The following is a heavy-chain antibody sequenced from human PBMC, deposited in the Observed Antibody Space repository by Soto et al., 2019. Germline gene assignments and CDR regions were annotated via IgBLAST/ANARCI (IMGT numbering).Heavy chain of an antibody. CDR2: MNPISGHT. CDR1: GYTFTSNH. D-gene: IGHD4-17*01. CDR3: ARAHDSGDVDY. V-gene: IGHV1-8*01. Sequence: QVQLVQSGTEVREPGASVKVSCKSCGYTFTSNHINWVRQATGQGPEWMGSMNPISGHTVYAQKFQGRVTMTRSTSISTAYMELSSLRSDDTAIYYCARAHDSGDVDYWGQGTLVTVSS. J-gene: IGHJ4*02.